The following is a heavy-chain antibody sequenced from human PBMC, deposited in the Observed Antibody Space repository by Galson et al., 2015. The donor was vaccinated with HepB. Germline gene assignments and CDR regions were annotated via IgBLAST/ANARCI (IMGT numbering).Heavy chain of an antibody. V-gene: IGHV3-11*06. CDR3: ARAPDHDFWSDYYYYYMDV. D-gene: IGHD3-3*01. CDR2: ISGSTTYT. J-gene: IGHJ6*03. Sequence: SLRLSCAASGFTFSDYYMSWIRQAPGKGLEWVSYISGSTTYTNYAGSMKGRLTISRDNAKNSLYLQMNSLRAEDTAVYYCARAPDHDFWSDYYYYYMDVWGKGTTVTVSS. CDR1: GFTFSDYY.